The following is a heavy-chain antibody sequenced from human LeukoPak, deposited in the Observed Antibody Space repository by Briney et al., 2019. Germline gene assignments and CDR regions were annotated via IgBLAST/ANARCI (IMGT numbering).Heavy chain of an antibody. D-gene: IGHD3-10*02. CDR3: AELGITMIGGV. Sequence: GESLRLSCEASGFSFSRYWMSWVRQAPVRGLEWVANIKPDGSEIYYVDSVKGRFTISRDNAKNSLYLQMNSLRAEDTAVYYCAELGITMIGGVWGKGTTVTISS. V-gene: IGHV3-7*01. J-gene: IGHJ6*04. CDR1: GFSFSRYW. CDR2: IKPDGSEI.